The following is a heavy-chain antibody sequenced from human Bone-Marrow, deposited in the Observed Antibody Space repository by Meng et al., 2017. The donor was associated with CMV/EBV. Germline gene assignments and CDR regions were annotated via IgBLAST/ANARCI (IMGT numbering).Heavy chain of an antibody. D-gene: IGHD7-27*01. CDR2: IYPGYSDT. Sequence: GELLKIARKGSGYSFTSYWIGWERQMPGKGPEWMVIIYPGYSDTRYSPSLQGQVTSQADKSIRTAFLQWISLKASDTSMYECASRNWGRLDAFDIWGQGTMVTVSS. CDR1: GYSFTSYW. CDR3: ASRNWGRLDAFDI. J-gene: IGHJ3*02. V-gene: IGHV5-51*06.